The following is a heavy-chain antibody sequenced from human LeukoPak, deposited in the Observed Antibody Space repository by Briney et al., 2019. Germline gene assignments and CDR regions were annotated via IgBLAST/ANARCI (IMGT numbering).Heavy chain of an antibody. V-gene: IGHV4-34*01. D-gene: IGHD2/OR15-2a*01. Sequence: SETLSLTCAVYGGSFSGYYWSWIRQPPGKGREWIGEINHSGSTNYNPSLKSRVTISVDTSKNQFSLKLSSVTAADTAVYYCARNTFRSVDYWGQGTLVTVSS. CDR3: ARNTFRSVDY. J-gene: IGHJ4*02. CDR2: INHSGST. CDR1: GGSFSGYY.